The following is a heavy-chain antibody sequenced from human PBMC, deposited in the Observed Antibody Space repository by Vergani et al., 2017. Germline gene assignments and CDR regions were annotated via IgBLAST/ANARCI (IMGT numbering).Heavy chain of an antibody. CDR3: ARGGRMMPVAGVGGY. Sequence: EVQLVESGGGLVQPGGSLRLSCAASGFTFSSYWMHWVRQAPGKGLVWVSRINSDGSSTSYADSVKGRFTISRDNAKNTLYLQMNSLRAEDTAVYYCARGGRMMPVAGVGGYWGQRTLVTVSS. CDR1: GFTFSSYW. J-gene: IGHJ4*01. V-gene: IGHV3-74*01. D-gene: IGHD6-19*01. CDR2: INSDGSST.